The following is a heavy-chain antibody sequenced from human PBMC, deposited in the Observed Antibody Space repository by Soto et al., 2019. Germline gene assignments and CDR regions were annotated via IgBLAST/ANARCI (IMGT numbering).Heavy chain of an antibody. Sequence: GGSLRLSCAASGFTFSNAWMNWVRQAPGKGLEWVGLIKSKTDGGTTDYAAPVKGRFTISRDDSKNTLYLQMNSLKTEDTAVYYCTAIKLNDYDSSGYYYWGQGTLVTVSS. CDR1: GFTFSNAW. J-gene: IGHJ4*02. CDR2: IKSKTDGGTT. V-gene: IGHV3-15*07. CDR3: TAIKLNDYDSSGYYY. D-gene: IGHD3-22*01.